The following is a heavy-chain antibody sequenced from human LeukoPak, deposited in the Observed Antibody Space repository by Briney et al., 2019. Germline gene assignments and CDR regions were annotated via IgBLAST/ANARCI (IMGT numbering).Heavy chain of an antibody. CDR1: GFTFSSAW. D-gene: IGHD4-23*01. Sequence: GGSLRLSCAASGFTFSSAWMSWVRQAPGQGLEWLGRIKTKTDGGTTDYAAPVKGRFTISRDDSKDTLYLQMDSLKSDDTAVYYCANIFGGNSHRSDYWGQGTLVTVSS. CDR2: IKTKTDGGTT. V-gene: IGHV3-15*01. J-gene: IGHJ4*02. CDR3: ANIFGGNSHRSDY.